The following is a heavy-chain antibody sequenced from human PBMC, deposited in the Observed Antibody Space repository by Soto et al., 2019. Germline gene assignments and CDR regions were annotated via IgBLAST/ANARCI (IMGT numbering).Heavy chain of an antibody. Sequence: GGSLRLSCAASGFTFSSYSMNWVRQAPGKGLEWVSYISSSSSTIYYADSVKGRLTISRDNATNSLYLQMNSLRAEDTAVYYCAYGSSGYGLDYWGQGTLVTVSS. CDR1: GFTFSSYS. V-gene: IGHV3-48*01. CDR2: ISSSSSTI. J-gene: IGHJ4*02. CDR3: AYGSSGYGLDY. D-gene: IGHD5-12*01.